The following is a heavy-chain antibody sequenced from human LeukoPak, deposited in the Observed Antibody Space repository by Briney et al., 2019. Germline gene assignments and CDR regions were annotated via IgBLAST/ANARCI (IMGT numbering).Heavy chain of an antibody. CDR3: ARGGGSSWSPLDY. J-gene: IGHJ4*02. CDR1: GFTFGPYS. Sequence: PGGSLRLSCAASGFTFGPYSMHWVRQAPGKGLDWVAFMSYDGTSKYYAHSVKGRFTISRDNSKSTLYLQMNSLRAEDTAVYYCARGGGSSWSPLDYWGQGTLGTVSS. V-gene: IGHV3-30-3*01. CDR2: MSYDGTSK. D-gene: IGHD6-13*01.